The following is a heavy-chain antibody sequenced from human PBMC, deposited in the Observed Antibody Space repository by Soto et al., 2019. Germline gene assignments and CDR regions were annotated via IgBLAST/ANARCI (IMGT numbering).Heavy chain of an antibody. J-gene: IGHJ4*02. CDR3: ARGPGYSGYGPQYYFDY. CDR2: INSDGSST. Sequence: EVQLVESGGGLVQPGGSLRLSCAASGFTFSSYWMHWVRQAPGKGLVWVSRINSDGSSTSYADSVKGRFTISRDNAKNTLYLQMNSLRAEDTAVYYCARGPGYSGYGPQYYFDYWGQGTLVTVSS. V-gene: IGHV3-74*01. CDR1: GFTFSSYW. D-gene: IGHD5-12*01.